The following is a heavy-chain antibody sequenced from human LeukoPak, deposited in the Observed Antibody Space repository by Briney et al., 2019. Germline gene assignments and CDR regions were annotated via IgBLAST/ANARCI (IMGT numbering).Heavy chain of an antibody. CDR1: GFTLSNHW. V-gene: IGHV3-7*03. Sequence: PGGSLRLSCAASGFTLSNHWMTWVRQVPGRGPEWVANVNRDGSETYYLDSVKGRFTISEDNAKNSLYLQMNSLRAEDTALYHRARNNGMDVWGQGTTVIVSS. J-gene: IGHJ6*02. CDR3: ARNNGMDV. CDR2: VNRDGSET.